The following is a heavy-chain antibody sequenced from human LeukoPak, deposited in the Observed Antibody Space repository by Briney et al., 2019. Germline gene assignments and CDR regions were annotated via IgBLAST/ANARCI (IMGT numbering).Heavy chain of an antibody. Sequence: ASVKVSCRASGYTFTSYYMHWVRQAPGQGLEWMGIINPSGGSTSYAQKFQGRVTMTRDTSTSTVYMELSSLRSEDTAVYYCAGDLLTNGNWFDPWGQGTLVTVSS. CDR2: INPSGGST. J-gene: IGHJ5*02. CDR3: AGDLLTNGNWFDP. CDR1: GYTFTSYY. V-gene: IGHV1-46*01. D-gene: IGHD3-9*01.